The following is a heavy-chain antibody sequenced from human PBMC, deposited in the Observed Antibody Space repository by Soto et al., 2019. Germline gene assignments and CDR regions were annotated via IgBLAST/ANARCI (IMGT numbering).Heavy chain of an antibody. D-gene: IGHD5-18*01. V-gene: IGHV1-69*13. CDR2: IIPIFGTA. CDR1: GGTFSSYA. CDR3: ARAATADYYGMDV. J-gene: IGHJ6*02. Sequence: EASVKVSFKASGGTFSSYAISWVRQAPGQGLEWMGGIIPIFGTANYAQKFQGRVTITADESTSTAYMELSSLRSEDTAVYYCARAATADYYGMDVWGQGTTVTVSS.